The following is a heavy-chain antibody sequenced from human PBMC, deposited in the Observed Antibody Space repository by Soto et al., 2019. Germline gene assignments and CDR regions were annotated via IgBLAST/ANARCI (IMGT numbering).Heavy chain of an antibody. CDR1: GYTFTSYD. D-gene: IGHD3-10*01. J-gene: IGHJ6*02. CDR2: MNPNSGNT. Sequence: QVQLVQSGAEVKKPGASVKVSCKASGYTFTSYDINWVRQATGQGLEWMGWMNPNSGNTGYAQKFQGRVTMTRNTSRSRAYMARRSLRSGDTGVDYCARAGGSGRDVWGQCNMVTV. CDR3: ARAGGSGRDV. V-gene: IGHV1-8*01.